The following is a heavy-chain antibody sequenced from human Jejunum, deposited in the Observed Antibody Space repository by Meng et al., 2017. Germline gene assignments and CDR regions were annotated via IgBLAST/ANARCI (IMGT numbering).Heavy chain of an antibody. V-gene: IGHV4-4*02. J-gene: IGHJ4*02. CDR2: IFHTGST. Sequence: HVQRQGSGPGVGKSSGTLSLTCAVSGVSITSSNWWSWVRQPPGKGLEWIGEIFHTGSTNYNPSLRSRLTISVDKSKNQFSLKLSSVTAADTAVYYCARALGTYGTFFDYWGQGTLVTVS. D-gene: IGHD2-8*01. CDR1: GVSITSSNW. CDR3: ARALGTYGTFFDY.